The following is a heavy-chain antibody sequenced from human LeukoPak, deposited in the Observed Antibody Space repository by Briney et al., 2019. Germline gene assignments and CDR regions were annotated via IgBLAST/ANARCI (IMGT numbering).Heavy chain of an antibody. CDR2: ISYDGSNK. J-gene: IGHJ5*02. Sequence: QSGGSLRLSCAASGFTFSSYAMHWVRQAPGKGLEWVAVISYDGSNKYYADSVKGRFTISRDNSKNTLYLQMNSLRAEDMAVYYCARGSGGYGSTKGFDPWGQGTLVTVSS. CDR3: ARGSGGYGSTKGFDP. V-gene: IGHV3-30-3*01. D-gene: IGHD3-10*01. CDR1: GFTFSSYA.